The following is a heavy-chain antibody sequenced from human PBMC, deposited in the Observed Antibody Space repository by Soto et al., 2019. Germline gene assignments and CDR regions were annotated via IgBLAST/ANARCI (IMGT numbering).Heavy chain of an antibody. CDR1: GFTFSSYA. D-gene: IGHD3-22*01. CDR2: ISGSGGST. V-gene: IGHV3-23*01. CDR3: AKSLTDYYDSSGYLTSPFDY. J-gene: IGHJ4*02. Sequence: GGSLRLSCAASGFTFSSYAMSWVRQAPGKGLEWVSAISGSGGSTYYADSVKGRFTISRDNSKNTLYLQMNSLRAEDTAVYYCAKSLTDYYDSSGYLTSPFDYWGQGTLVTVSS.